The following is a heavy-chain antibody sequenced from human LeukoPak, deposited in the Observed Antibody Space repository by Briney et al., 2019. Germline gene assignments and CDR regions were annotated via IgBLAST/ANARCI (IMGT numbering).Heavy chain of an antibody. CDR2: IYYSGST. CDR3: ARADIVVVGMDV. CDR1: GGSISSGGYY. Sequence: SQTLSLTCTVSGGSISSGGYYWSWIRQHPGKGLEWIGYIYYSGSTNYNPSLKSRVTISVDTSKNQFSLKLSSVTAADTAVYYCARADIVVVGMDVWGQGTTVTVSS. V-gene: IGHV4-31*03. D-gene: IGHD2-2*01. J-gene: IGHJ6*02.